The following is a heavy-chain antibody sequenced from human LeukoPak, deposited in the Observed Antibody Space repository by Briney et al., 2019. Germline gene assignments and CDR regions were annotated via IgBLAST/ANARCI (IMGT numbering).Heavy chain of an antibody. D-gene: IGHD4-17*01. V-gene: IGHV4-39*01. CDR3: ARQMNTVTADY. CDR2: IFYSGST. Sequence: SETLSLTCTVSGGSISSSSAYWGWIRQPPGKGLEWIGSIFYSGSTYYNPSLNSRVTISIDTSKNQFSLRLSSVTAADTAVYYCARQMNTVTADYWGQGTLVTVSS. J-gene: IGHJ4*02. CDR1: GGSISSSSAY.